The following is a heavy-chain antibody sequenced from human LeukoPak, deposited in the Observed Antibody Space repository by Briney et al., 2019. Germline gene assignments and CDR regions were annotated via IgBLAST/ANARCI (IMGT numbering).Heavy chain of an antibody. V-gene: IGHV3-23*01. CDR2: ISTSGGYT. D-gene: IGHD5-24*01. CDR1: GFSFNSYD. CDR3: AKKPATIKFPFDN. J-gene: IGHJ4*02. Sequence: GGSLRLSCVGSGFSFNSYDMGWVRQTPGKGLEWVSAISTSGGYTEDADSVKGRFTISRDNSQNTLFLQMNSLRAEDTAVYYCAKKPATIKFPFDNWGQGTLVTVSP.